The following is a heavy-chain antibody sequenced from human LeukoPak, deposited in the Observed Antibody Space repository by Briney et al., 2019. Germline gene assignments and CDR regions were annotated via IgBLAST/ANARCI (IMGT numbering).Heavy chain of an antibody. V-gene: IGHV3-20*04. Sequence: PGGSLRLSCAASGFTFDDYGMSWVRQAPGKGLEWVSGINWNGGSTGYADSVKGRFTISRDNAKNSLYLQMNSLRAEDTASYYCARSGSWHYYFDYWGQGTLVTVSS. D-gene: IGHD6-13*01. CDR1: GFTFDDYG. CDR2: INWNGGST. J-gene: IGHJ4*02. CDR3: ARSGSWHYYFDY.